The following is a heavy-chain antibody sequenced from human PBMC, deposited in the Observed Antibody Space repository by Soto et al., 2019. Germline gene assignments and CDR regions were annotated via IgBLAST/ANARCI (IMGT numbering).Heavy chain of an antibody. CDR2: IIPIFGTA. Sequence: SVKVSCKASGGTFSSYAISWVRQAPGQGLEWMGGIIPIFGTANYAQKFQDRATITAGESTSTAYMEMNSLRSEDTAVYYCARPIYCSSTNCHYLHDAFDIWGQGTMVTVSS. CDR3: ARPIYCSSTNCHYLHDAFDI. D-gene: IGHD2-2*01. J-gene: IGHJ3*02. CDR1: GGTFSSYA. V-gene: IGHV1-69*13.